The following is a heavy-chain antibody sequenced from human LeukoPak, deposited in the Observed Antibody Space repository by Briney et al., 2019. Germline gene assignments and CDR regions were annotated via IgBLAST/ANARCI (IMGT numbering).Heavy chain of an antibody. Sequence: ASVKVSFKASGGTFSSYAISWARQAPGQGLEWMGGIIPIFGTANYAQKFQGRVTITADESTSTAYMELSSLRSEDTAVYYCARDRIAVAGTRWIYFDYWGQGTLVTVSS. CDR2: IIPIFGTA. D-gene: IGHD6-19*01. J-gene: IGHJ4*02. CDR1: GGTFSSYA. V-gene: IGHV1-69*13. CDR3: ARDRIAVAGTRWIYFDY.